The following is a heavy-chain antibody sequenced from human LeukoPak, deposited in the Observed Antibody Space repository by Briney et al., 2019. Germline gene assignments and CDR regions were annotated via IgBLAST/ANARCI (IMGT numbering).Heavy chain of an antibody. D-gene: IGHD3-10*01. CDR3: ARDGSGIGNYFDY. V-gene: IGHV3-48*03. J-gene: IGHJ4*02. Sequence: PGGSPRLSCAASGFTFSSYEMNWVRQAPGKGLEWVSYISSSGSTIYYADSVKGRFTISRDNAKNSLYLQMNSLRAEDTAVYYCARDGSGIGNYFDYWGQGTLVTVSS. CDR2: ISSSGSTI. CDR1: GFTFSSYE.